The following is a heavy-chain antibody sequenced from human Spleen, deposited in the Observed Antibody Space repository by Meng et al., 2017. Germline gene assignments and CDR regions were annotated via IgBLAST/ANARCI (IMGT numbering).Heavy chain of an antibody. D-gene: IGHD6-25*01. CDR1: GSPPPDNG. J-gene: IGHJ4*02. Sequence: QGVWVRPGAEVRKRGPSVKVSGRCSGSPPPDNGLQWVRRAPGKGLEWRGRTNPKGGDTHYAKKFQARVTMPGETSISTAYRELSGLKSDDTAMYYCARDEDISAAGKLFGDYWGQGTLVTVSS. CDR3: ARDEDISAAGKLFGDY. V-gene: IGHV1-2*06. CDR2: TNPKGGDT.